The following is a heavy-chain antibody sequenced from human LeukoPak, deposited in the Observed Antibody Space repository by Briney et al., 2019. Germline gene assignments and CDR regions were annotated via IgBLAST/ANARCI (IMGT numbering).Heavy chain of an antibody. Sequence: SETLSLTCTVSGGSISSYYWNWIRQPPGKGLEWIGYIYYTGSTNYSPSLKSRVPISVDTSKNQFSLNLNSVTAADTAVYYCARGRDGGNYTPLDNWGQGTLVTVSS. J-gene: IGHJ4*02. CDR3: ARGRDGGNYTPLDN. CDR2: IYYTGST. D-gene: IGHD4-23*01. V-gene: IGHV4-59*01. CDR1: GGSISSYY.